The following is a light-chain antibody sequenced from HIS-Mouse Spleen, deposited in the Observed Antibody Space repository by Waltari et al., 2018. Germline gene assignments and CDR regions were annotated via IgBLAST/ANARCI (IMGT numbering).Light chain of an antibody. CDR3: QAWDSSTVV. CDR2: QDS. J-gene: IGLJ2*01. V-gene: IGLV3-1*01. CDR1: KLGDKY. Sequence: SYELTKPPSVSVSPGQTASITCSGDKLGDKYACWYQQKPGQSPVLVIYQDSKRPSGIPERFAGSNSGNKATLTISGTQAMDEADYYCQAWDSSTVVFGGGTKLTVL.